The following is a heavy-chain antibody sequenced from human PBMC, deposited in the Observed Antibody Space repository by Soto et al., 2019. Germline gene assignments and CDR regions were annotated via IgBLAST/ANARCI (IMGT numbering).Heavy chain of an antibody. J-gene: IGHJ6*02. CDR2: ISPYNGRT. D-gene: IGHD5-18*01. V-gene: IGHV1-18*01. Sequence: ASVKVFGKNSGYSFTSDCIGWVRQVPGQGPEWMGWISPYNGRTNYAQSVKGRVGMTTDISTNTVYLELRSLRSDDSAIYYCGRCRSDSYAMDVWG. CDR3: GRCRSDSYAMDV. CDR1: GYSFTSDC.